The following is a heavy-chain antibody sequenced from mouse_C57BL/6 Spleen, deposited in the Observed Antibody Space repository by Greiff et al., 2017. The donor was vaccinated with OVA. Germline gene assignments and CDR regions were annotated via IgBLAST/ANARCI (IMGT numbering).Heavy chain of an antibody. D-gene: IGHD4-1*02. Sequence: EVKLVESGGGLVKPGGSLKLSCAASGFTFSDYGMHWVRQAPEKGLEWVAYISSGSSTIYYADTVKGRFTISRDNAKNTLFLQMTSLRSEDTAMYYCARTTGTEAMDYWGQGTSVTVSS. CDR1: GFTFSDYG. CDR3: ARTTGTEAMDY. V-gene: IGHV5-17*01. J-gene: IGHJ4*01. CDR2: ISSGSSTI.